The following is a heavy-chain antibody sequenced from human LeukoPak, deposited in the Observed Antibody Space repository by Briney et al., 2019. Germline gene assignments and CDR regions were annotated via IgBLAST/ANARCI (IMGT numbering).Heavy chain of an antibody. V-gene: IGHV4-39*07. CDR3: ARGSGSYVY. J-gene: IGHJ4*02. CDR2: INHSGST. Sequence: SETLSLTCTVSGGSISSSSYYWSWIRQPPGKGLEWIGEINHSGSTNYNPSLKSRVTISVDTSKNQFSLKLSSVTAADTAVYYCARGSGSYVYWGQGTLVTVSS. CDR1: GGSISSSSYY. D-gene: IGHD1-26*01.